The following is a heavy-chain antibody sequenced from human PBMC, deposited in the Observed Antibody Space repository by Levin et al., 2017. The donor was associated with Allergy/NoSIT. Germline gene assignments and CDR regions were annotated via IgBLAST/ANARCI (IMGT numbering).Heavy chain of an antibody. V-gene: IGHV3-33*01. Sequence: GGSLRLSCAASGFTFSSYGMHWVRQAPGKGLEWVAVIWDDGYKKYYADSVKGRFTISRDNSKNTLYLQMNSLRAEDTAVYYCARVLRFYYYYYMDVWRKGTTVTVSS. CDR3: ARVLRFYYYYYMDV. D-gene: IGHD5-12*01. J-gene: IGHJ6*03. CDR2: IWDDGYKK. CDR1: GFTFSSYG.